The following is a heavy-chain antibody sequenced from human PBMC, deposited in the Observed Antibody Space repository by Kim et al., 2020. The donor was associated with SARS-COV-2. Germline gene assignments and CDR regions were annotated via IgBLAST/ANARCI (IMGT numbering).Heavy chain of an antibody. Sequence: GGSLRLSCAASGFTASGFTFSNHGMHWVRQAPGKGLEWVAIFSHDGSSRYYADSVKGRFTISRDNSQNIIYLGMNSLREEDTAVYYCAKEAGDFWSGFNYAVDYWGQGTLVTVSS. CDR2: FSHDGSSR. CDR1: GFTASGFTFSNHG. CDR3: AKEAGDFWSGFNYAVDY. D-gene: IGHD3-3*01. V-gene: IGHV3-30*18. J-gene: IGHJ4*02.